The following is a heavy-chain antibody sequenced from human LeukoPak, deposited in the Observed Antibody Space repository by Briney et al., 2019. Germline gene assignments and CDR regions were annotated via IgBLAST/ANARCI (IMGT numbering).Heavy chain of an antibody. V-gene: IGHV4-31*03. CDR1: GDSINSGGYY. J-gene: IGHJ4*02. Sequence: SETLSLPCTVSGDSINSGGYYWSWIRQHPGKGLEWIGHIYYSGSTYYNPSLKSRITISVDTSKSHFSLKLSSVTAADTAVYYCARVKTAPKYYFDYSGQGTLVTVSS. CDR3: ARVKTAPKYYFDY. D-gene: IGHD5-18*01. CDR2: IYYSGST.